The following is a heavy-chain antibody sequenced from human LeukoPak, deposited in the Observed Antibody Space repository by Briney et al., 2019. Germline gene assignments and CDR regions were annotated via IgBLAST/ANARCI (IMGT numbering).Heavy chain of an antibody. V-gene: IGHV4-61*01. CDR2: IYYSGST. CDR1: GXFVSSDSDL. D-gene: IGHD7-27*01. Sequence: SETLSLTCTASGXFVSSDSDLWSWIRQPPGRGQEWFRYIYYSGSTNYNPSLKSRVTISVDTSKNQFSLKLSSVTAADTAVYYCARDPGARRGYYFDYWGQGTLVTVSS. CDR3: ARDPGARRGYYFDY. J-gene: IGHJ4*02.